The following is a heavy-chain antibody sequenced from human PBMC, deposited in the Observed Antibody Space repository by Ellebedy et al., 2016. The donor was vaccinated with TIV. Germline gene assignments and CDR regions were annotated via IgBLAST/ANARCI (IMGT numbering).Heavy chain of an antibody. D-gene: IGHD1-26*01. V-gene: IGHV3-11*01. CDR1: GFSFSDYF. CDR2: ISGTSGLI. Sequence: GGSLRLSXAASGFSFSDYFMTWVRQAPGKGLEWISYISGTSGLIYYADSVKGRFTISRDNAENSLYLQLNSLRAEDTAVYYCAKAGGSFYYYYYMDVWGEGTTVTVSS. CDR3: AKAGGSFYYYYYMDV. J-gene: IGHJ6*03.